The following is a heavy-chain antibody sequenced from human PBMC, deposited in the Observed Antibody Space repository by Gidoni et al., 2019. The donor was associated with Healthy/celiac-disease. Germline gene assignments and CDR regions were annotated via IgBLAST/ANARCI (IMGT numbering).Heavy chain of an antibody. Sequence: QVQLQESGPGLVKPSETLSLTCTVSGGSVSSGSYYWSWIRQPPGKGLEWIGYIYYSGSTNYNPSLKSRVTISVDTSKNQFSLKLSSVTAADTAVYYCARASLAGILTGYWFDPWGQGTLVTVSS. V-gene: IGHV4-61*01. CDR1: GGSVSSGSYY. D-gene: IGHD3-9*01. CDR3: ARASLAGILTGYWFDP. CDR2: IYYSGST. J-gene: IGHJ5*02.